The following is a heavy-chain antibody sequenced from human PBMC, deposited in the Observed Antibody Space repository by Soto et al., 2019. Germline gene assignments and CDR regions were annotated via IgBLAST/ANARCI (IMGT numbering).Heavy chain of an antibody. CDR2: IKQDGSEK. V-gene: IGHV3-7*03. Sequence: EVQLVESGGGLVQPGGSLRLSCAASGFTFSSYWMSWVRQAPGKGLEWVANIKQDGSEKYYVDSVKGRFTISRDNAKNSLYLQMNSLRAEDTAVYYCARFKVITIFGVVISHNWFDPWGQGTLVTVSS. CDR1: GFTFSSYW. J-gene: IGHJ5*02. D-gene: IGHD3-3*01. CDR3: ARFKVITIFGVVISHNWFDP.